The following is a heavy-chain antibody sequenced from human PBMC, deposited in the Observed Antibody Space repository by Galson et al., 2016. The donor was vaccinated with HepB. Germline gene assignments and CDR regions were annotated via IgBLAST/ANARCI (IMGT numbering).Heavy chain of an antibody. CDR2: ISYDGTKK. V-gene: IGHV3-30*18. D-gene: IGHD2-21*02. CDR3: AKEREGDTYFYYYGMDV. J-gene: IGHJ6*02. Sequence: EWVAFISYDGTKKSYGDSVKGRFTIFRDTSNNTVFLEMFSLRGEDTAIYYCAKEREGDTYFYYYGMDVWGHGTTVIVSS.